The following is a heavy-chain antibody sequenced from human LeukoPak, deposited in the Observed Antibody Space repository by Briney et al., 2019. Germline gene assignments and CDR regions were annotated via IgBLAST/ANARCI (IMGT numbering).Heavy chain of an antibody. CDR3: TTDDSGYDYYFDY. CDR1: GFTFSNAW. Sequence: GSLRLSCAASGFTFSNAWMSWVRQAPGKGLEWVGRIKSKTDGGTTDYAAPVKGRFTISRDDSKNTLYLQMNSLKTEDTAVYYCTTDDSGYDYYFDYWGQGTLVTVSS. V-gene: IGHV3-15*01. CDR2: IKSKTDGGTT. D-gene: IGHD5-12*01. J-gene: IGHJ4*02.